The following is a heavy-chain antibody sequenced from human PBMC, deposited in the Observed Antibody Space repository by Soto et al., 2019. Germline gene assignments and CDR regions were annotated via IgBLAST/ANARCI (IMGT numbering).Heavy chain of an antibody. CDR3: ARDGGGDLKAFDI. V-gene: IGHV3-21*01. J-gene: IGHJ3*02. D-gene: IGHD3-16*01. Sequence: EVQLVESGGGLVKPGGSLRLSCAASGFTFSSYSMNWVRQAPGKGLEWVSLISSSSSYIYYADSVKGRFTISRYNAKNALYLQKNSLRAVDTDVYYGARDGGGDLKAFDIWGQGTMVTVSS. CDR1: GFTFSSYS. CDR2: ISSSSSYI.